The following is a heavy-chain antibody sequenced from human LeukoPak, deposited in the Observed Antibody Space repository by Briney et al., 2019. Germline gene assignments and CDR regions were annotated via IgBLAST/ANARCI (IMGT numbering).Heavy chain of an antibody. CDR2: ISSSGSTI. V-gene: IGHV3-48*03. CDR3: AKGGPGVYSSSWYWESSSVYMDV. Sequence: PGGSLRLSCAVSGFTFSSYEMNWVRQAPGKGLEWVSYISSSGSTIYYADSVKGRFTISRDNAKKSLYLQMNSLRAEDTAVYYCAKGGPGVYSSSWYWESSSVYMDVWGKGTTVTVSS. D-gene: IGHD6-13*01. CDR1: GFTFSSYE. J-gene: IGHJ6*03.